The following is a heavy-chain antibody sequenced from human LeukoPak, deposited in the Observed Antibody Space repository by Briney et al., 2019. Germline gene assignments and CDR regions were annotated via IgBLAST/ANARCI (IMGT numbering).Heavy chain of an antibody. V-gene: IGHV1-69*05. CDR3: ARGIGYCSSTSCYLNWFDP. J-gene: IGHJ5*02. Sequence: ASVKVSCKASGGTFSSYAISWVRQAPGQGLEWMGGIIPIFSTANYAQKFQGRVTITTDESTSTAYMELSSLRSEDTAVYYCARGIGYCSSTSCYLNWFDPWGQGTLVTVSS. D-gene: IGHD2-2*01. CDR2: IIPIFSTA. CDR1: GGTFSSYA.